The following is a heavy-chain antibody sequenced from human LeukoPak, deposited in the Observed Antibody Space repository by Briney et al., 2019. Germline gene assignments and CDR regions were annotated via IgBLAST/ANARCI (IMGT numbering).Heavy chain of an antibody. CDR2: IYYSGST. CDR3: ASGPYTDYFNY. J-gene: IGHJ4*02. Sequence: PSETLSLTCTVSGASINSDSWSWIRQPPGKGLEYIGYIYYSGSTNYNPSLKSRVTISVDTSKNQFSLKLSSVTAADTAVYYCASGPYTDYFNYWGQGTLVTVSS. V-gene: IGHV4-59*08. D-gene: IGHD3-16*01. CDR1: GASINSDS.